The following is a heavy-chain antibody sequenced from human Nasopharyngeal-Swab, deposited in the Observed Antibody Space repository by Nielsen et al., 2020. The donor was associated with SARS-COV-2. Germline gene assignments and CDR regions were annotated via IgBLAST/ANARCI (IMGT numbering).Heavy chain of an antibody. CDR2: IKSKTDGGTT. J-gene: IGHJ2*01. Sequence: VRQAPGKGVEWVGRIKSKTDGGTTDYTAPVKGRFTISRDDSKDTLYLQMNSLKTEDTAVYYCTTDQGSGWYWYFDLWGRGTLVTVSS. CDR3: TTDQGSGWYWYFDL. D-gene: IGHD6-19*01. V-gene: IGHV3-15*01.